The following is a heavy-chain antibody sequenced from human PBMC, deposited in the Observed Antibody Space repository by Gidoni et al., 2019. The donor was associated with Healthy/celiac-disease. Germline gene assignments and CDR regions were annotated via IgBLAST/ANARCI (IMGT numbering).Heavy chain of an antibody. J-gene: IGHJ4*02. V-gene: IGHV4-34*01. D-gene: IGHD3-10*01. CDR1: GGSFSGYY. CDR2: INNSGST. CDR3: ARGRALYGH. Sequence: QVQLQQWGAGLLTPSDTLSLTCAVYGGSFSGYYWSWIRQPPGKGLEWIGEINNSGSTNYTPSLKSRVTISVDTSKNQFSLKLSSVTAADTAVYYCARGRALYGHWGQGTLVTVSS.